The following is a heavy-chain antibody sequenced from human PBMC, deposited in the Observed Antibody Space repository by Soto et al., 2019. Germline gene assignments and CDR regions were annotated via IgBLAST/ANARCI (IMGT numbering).Heavy chain of an antibody. CDR2: IYHSGST. J-gene: IGHJ6*02. Sequence: SETLSLTCAVSGGSISSGGYSWSWIRQPPGKGLEWIGYIYHSGSTYYNPSLKSRVTISVDRSKNQFSLKLSSVTAADTAVYYCARGLVPAFFHGYYYGMDVWGQGTTVTVSS. V-gene: IGHV4-30-2*01. CDR1: GGSISSGGYS. D-gene: IGHD2-2*01. CDR3: ARGLVPAFFHGYYYGMDV.